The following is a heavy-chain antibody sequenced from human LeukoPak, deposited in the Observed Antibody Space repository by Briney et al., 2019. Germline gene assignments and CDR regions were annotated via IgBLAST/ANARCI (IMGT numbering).Heavy chain of an antibody. Sequence: ASVSVSCKASGGTFSSYAISWVRQAPGEGREWMGGIIPIFGTANYAQKFQGRVTITPDDSTSTAYMELSSLRSEDTAVYYCARGGFYFDYWGQRTLVTVS. V-gene: IGHV1-69*13. CDR3: ARGGFYFDY. J-gene: IGHJ4*02. CDR1: GGTFSSYA. CDR2: IIPIFGTA.